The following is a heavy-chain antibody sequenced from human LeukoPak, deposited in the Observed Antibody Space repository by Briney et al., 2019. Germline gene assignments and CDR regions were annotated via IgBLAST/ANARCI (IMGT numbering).Heavy chain of an antibody. Sequence: ASVKVSCKASGYTFTSYYMHWVRQAPGQGLEWMGIINPSGGSTNYAQKFQGRVTMTRDTSTSTVYMEVSSLRSEDTAVYYCARVKWPRQQLGPFDYWGQGSLVTVSS. CDR3: ARVKWPRQQLGPFDY. D-gene: IGHD6-13*01. CDR1: GYTFTSYY. CDR2: INPSGGST. J-gene: IGHJ4*02. V-gene: IGHV1-46*01.